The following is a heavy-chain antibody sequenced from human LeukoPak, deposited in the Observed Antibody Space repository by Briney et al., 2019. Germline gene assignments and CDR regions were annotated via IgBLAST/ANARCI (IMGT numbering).Heavy chain of an antibody. Sequence: PSETLSLTCAVYGGSFSGYYWSWIRQPPGKGLEWIGEINHIGRTNYNPSLKSRVTISVDTSKNQFSLKLSSVTAADTAVYYCARGGGTVGAFDIWGQGTMVTVSS. J-gene: IGHJ3*02. D-gene: IGHD4-23*01. CDR2: INHIGRT. V-gene: IGHV4-34*01. CDR1: GGSFSGYY. CDR3: ARGGGTVGAFDI.